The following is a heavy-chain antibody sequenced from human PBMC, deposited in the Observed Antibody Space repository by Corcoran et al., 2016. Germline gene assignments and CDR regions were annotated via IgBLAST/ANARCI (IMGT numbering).Heavy chain of an antibody. J-gene: IGHJ5*02. D-gene: IGHD2-2*01. CDR3: ARGKDIVVVPAAPVPAWFDP. CDR1: GFTFSSYG. V-gene: IGHV3-33*01. CDR2: IWYDGSNK. Sequence: QVQLVESGGGVVQPGRSLRLSCAASGFTFSSYGMHWVRQAPGKGLEWVAVIWYDGSNKYYADSVKGRFTISRDNSKNTLYLQMNSLRAEDTAVYYCARGKDIVVVPAAPVPAWFDPWGQGTLVTVSS.